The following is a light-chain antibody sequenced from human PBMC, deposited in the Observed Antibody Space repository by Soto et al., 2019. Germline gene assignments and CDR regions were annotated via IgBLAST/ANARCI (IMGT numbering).Light chain of an antibody. J-gene: IGKJ4*01. CDR1: QCVLFSSNNKNY. V-gene: IGKV4-1*01. CDR2: WAS. Sequence: VLTQSADSLALSLGESATINCKSSQCVLFSSNNKNYLAWYQQKPGQPPKLLIYWASTREFGVPDRFSGSGSGTDFTLTISSLQAEDVALYYCQQYYSTPLTFGGGTKVDI. CDR3: QQYYSTPLT.